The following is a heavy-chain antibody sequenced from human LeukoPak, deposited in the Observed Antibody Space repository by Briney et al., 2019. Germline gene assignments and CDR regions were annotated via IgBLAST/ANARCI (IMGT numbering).Heavy chain of an antibody. Sequence: PSETLSLTCTVSGGSISSSSYYWGWIRQPPGKGLEWIGSIYYSGSTYYNPSLKSRVTISVDTSKNQFSLNLSSVTAADSAVYYCAREQYISEVGFDYWGQGTLVTVSS. CDR1: GGSISSSSYY. V-gene: IGHV4-39*02. CDR3: AREQYISEVGFDY. D-gene: IGHD3-10*01. J-gene: IGHJ4*02. CDR2: IYYSGST.